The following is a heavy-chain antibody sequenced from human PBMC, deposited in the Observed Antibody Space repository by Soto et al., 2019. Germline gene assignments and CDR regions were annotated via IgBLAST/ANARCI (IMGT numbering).Heavy chain of an antibody. J-gene: IGHJ6*02. CDR3: VRHFFFTVVRGVVITFKYYSGMDV. Sequence: SETLSLTCTVSGGSISSTNYYWGWIRQPPGKGLEWIGGVYSSGTTYHNPSLKSRVTISVDTSKNQFSLKLSSVTAADTVFYYCVRHFFFTVVRGVVITFKYYSGMDVGGQGTTVPVSS. CDR2: VYSSGTT. D-gene: IGHD3-10*01. CDR1: GGSISSTNYY. V-gene: IGHV4-39*01.